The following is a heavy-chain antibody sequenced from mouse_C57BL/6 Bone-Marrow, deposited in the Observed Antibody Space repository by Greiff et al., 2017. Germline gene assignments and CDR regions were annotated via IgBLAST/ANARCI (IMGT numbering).Heavy chain of an antibody. Sequence: EVHLVESGGGLVKPGGSLKLSCAASGFTFSSYAMSWVRQTPEKRLEWVATISDGGSYTYYPDNVKGRFTISRDNAKNNLYLQMSHLKSEDTAMYYCARDRGQLRPPYYAMDYWGQGTSVTVSS. D-gene: IGHD3-2*02. CDR3: ARDRGQLRPPYYAMDY. J-gene: IGHJ4*01. CDR2: ISDGGSYT. CDR1: GFTFSSYA. V-gene: IGHV5-4*01.